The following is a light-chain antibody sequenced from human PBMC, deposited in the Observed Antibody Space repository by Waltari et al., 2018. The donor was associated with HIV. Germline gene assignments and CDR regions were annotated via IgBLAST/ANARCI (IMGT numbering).Light chain of an antibody. CDR3: GTWDRTLGGGV. CDR1: SSNNGNDY. Sequence: SVFTHTPSVSVAQAQTDTISCFRNSSNNGNDYVSWYQHVPGAAPRLLIYDNSKRPSGIPDRFSGPESGTSATLAITGLQTGDEADYYCGTWDRTLGGGVFGGGTKLTVL. J-gene: IGLJ3*02. CDR2: DNS. V-gene: IGLV1-51*01.